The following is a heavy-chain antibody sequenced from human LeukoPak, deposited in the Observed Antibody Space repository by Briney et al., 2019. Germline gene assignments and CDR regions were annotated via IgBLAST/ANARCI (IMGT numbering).Heavy chain of an antibody. CDR1: EFTFDSYA. V-gene: IGHV3-30-3*01. D-gene: IGHD3-10*01. CDR2: ISYDGSNE. J-gene: IGHJ4*02. CDR3: ARGSWFGELLPFDY. Sequence: GTSLRLSCAAPEFTFDSYAMHWVRQAPGKGLEWVAVISYDGSNEYYTDSVRGRFSISRDNSKNTLYLQMNSLSAEDTAVYYCARGSWFGELLPFDYWGQGTLVTVSS.